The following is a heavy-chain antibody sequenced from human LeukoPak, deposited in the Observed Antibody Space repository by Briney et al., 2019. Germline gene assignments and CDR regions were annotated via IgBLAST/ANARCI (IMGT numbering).Heavy chain of an antibody. CDR3: ARFGDYNPPSQYNWFDP. V-gene: IGHV4-31*03. Sequence: SQTLSLTCTVSGGPISSGGYYWSWIRQHPGKGLEWIGYIYYSGSTYYNPSLKSRVTISVDTSKNQFSLKLSSVTAADTAVYYCARFGDYNPPSQYNWFDPWGQGTLVTVSS. D-gene: IGHD4-17*01. CDR2: IYYSGST. CDR1: GGPISSGGYY. J-gene: IGHJ5*02.